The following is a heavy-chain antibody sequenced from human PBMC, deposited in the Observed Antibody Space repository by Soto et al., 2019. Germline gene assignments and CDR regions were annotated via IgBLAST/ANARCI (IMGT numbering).Heavy chain of an antibody. CDR2: IHYSGGANYSP. CDR1: GASIITDGYY. J-gene: IGHJ5*02. V-gene: IGHV4-31*02. CDR3: ARAPPYAQDSIGYQPLHP. Sequence: VDLTSTGSGASIITDGYYWTWIRQHPGKGLEWLAYIHYSGGANYSPSYNPSLQSRIAISVDISKSLFSLKLTSVTVADTAVYYRARAPPYAQDSIGYQPLHPWGKGPLVAASS. D-gene: IGHD2-2*01.